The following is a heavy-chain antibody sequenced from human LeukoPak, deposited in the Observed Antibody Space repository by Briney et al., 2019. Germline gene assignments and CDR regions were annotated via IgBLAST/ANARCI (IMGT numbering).Heavy chain of an antibody. J-gene: IGHJ4*02. D-gene: IGHD6-6*01. Sequence: ASVTVSCKPSGYTFTNYYIHWVRQAPRQGPEWVGWINPASAGAAFAPKFQGRVSMTWDSSITTAFMDLTSLRSADMAIYYCARQLGNSYGAFDFWGQGPLVTVSS. CDR1: GYTFTNYY. CDR3: ARQLGNSYGAFDF. CDR2: INPASAGA. V-gene: IGHV1-2*02.